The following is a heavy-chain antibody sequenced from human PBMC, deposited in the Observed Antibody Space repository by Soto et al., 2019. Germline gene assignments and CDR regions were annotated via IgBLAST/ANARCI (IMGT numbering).Heavy chain of an antibody. CDR3: ARGSPYYDILTGYHSNWFDP. CDR2: IIPIFGTA. D-gene: IGHD3-9*01. V-gene: IGHV1-69*12. Sequence: QVQLVQSGAEVKKPGSSVKVSCKASGGTFSSYAISWVRQAPGQGLEWMGGIIPIFGTANYAQKFQGRVTITADDSTSTAYMELSSLGSEDTAVYYCARGSPYYDILTGYHSNWFDPWGQGTLVTVSS. CDR1: GGTFSSYA. J-gene: IGHJ5*02.